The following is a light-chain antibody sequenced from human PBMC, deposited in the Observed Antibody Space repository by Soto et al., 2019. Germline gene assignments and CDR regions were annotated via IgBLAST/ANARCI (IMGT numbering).Light chain of an antibody. Sequence: DIQMTQSPSSLSASVGNRVTITCRASQSISTYLNWYQKKPGKAPNLLIYDASRLQSGVPSRFSGSGGGTDFTLSISSVQPEDFATYFCQQYNSLSSVSFGGGTKVEI. V-gene: IGKV1-39*01. CDR1: QSISTY. CDR3: QQYNSLSSVS. J-gene: IGKJ4*01. CDR2: DAS.